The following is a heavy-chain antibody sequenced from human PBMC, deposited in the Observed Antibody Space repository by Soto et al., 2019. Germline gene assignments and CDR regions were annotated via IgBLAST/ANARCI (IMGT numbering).Heavy chain of an antibody. CDR3: ARHPAMVRGAMYYFDY. D-gene: IGHD3-10*01. CDR1: GHIFTNYW. V-gene: IGHV5-51*01. CDR2: IYPHDSET. Sequence: PGESLKISCRGFGHIFTNYWIGWVRQMPWKGLEWMGVIYPHDSETRYSPSFQGQVTISADKSISTAYLQWSSLRASDTAMYYCARHPAMVRGAMYYFDYWGQGTLVTVSS. J-gene: IGHJ4*02.